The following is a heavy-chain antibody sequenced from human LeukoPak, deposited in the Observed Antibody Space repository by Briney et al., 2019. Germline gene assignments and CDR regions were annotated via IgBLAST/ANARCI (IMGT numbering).Heavy chain of an antibody. J-gene: IGHJ5*02. Sequence: GASVKVSCKASGYTFTSYGISWVRQAPGQGLEWMGWISAYNGNTNYAQKLQGRVTMTTDTSTSTAYMELRSLRSDDTAVYYCARDRLGREGSDQNWFDPWGQGTLVTVSS. V-gene: IGHV1-18*01. D-gene: IGHD3-10*01. CDR2: ISAYNGNT. CDR1: GYTFTSYG. CDR3: ARDRLGREGSDQNWFDP.